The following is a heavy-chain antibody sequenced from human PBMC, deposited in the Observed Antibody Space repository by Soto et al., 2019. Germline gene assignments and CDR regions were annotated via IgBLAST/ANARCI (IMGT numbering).Heavy chain of an antibody. Sequence: GGSLRLSCAASGFTFSTYKMHWVRQGPGEGLVWVSRITGDGSSTNYADSVRGRFTISRDNSKNTLYLQMNSLRAEDTAVYYCAKAYDSSGYSGYWRHGTLVTVSS. D-gene: IGHD3-22*01. CDR3: AKAYDSSGYSGY. V-gene: IGHV3-74*01. CDR1: GFTFSTYK. CDR2: ITGDGSST. J-gene: IGHJ4*01.